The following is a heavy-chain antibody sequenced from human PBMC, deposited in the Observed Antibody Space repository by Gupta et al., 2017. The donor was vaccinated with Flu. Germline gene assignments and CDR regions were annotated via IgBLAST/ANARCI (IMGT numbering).Heavy chain of an antibody. Sequence: QLHLQESGPGLVKPSETLSLTCTVSGGSISSSGYYWGWSRQPPGKGLEWIETIYNSGTTHYNPSLKSRFTISVDTSKSQFSLRLSSVTAADTAVYYCARGYGTSSGPFDYWGQGTLVTVSS. D-gene: IGHD6-6*01. CDR2: IYNSGTT. CDR3: ARGYGTSSGPFDY. V-gene: IGHV4-39*01. J-gene: IGHJ4*02. CDR1: GGSISSSGYY.